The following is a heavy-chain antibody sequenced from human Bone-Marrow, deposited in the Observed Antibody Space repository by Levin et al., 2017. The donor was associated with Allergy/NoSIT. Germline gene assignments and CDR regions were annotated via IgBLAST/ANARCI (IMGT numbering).Heavy chain of an antibody. V-gene: IGHV3-64*01. J-gene: IGHJ6*02. CDR3: ARDGYCSGGSCYHESYGMDV. Sequence: GGSLRLSCAASGFTFSSYAMHWVRQAPGKGLEYVSAISSNGGSTYYANSVKGRFTISRDNPKNTLYLQMGSLRAEDMAVYYCARDGYCSGGSCYHESYGMDVWGQGTTVTVSS. CDR1: GFTFSSYA. CDR2: ISSNGGST. D-gene: IGHD2-15*01.